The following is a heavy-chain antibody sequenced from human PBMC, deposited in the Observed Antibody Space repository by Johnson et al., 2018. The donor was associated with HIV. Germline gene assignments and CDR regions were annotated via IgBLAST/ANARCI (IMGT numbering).Heavy chain of an antibody. CDR1: GFTFSSFG. CDR2: IWDDGTNK. D-gene: IGHD6-13*01. J-gene: IGHJ3*02. Sequence: QVQLVESGGGVVQPGRSLKLSCAASGFTFSSFGMHWVRQAPGKGLEWVAAIWDDGTNKNYADSVNGRFTVSRDNSKNTLYLQMNSLRAEDTAVYYCASFAAAGDAFDIWGQGTMVTVSS. CDR3: ASFAAAGDAFDI. V-gene: IGHV3-33*01.